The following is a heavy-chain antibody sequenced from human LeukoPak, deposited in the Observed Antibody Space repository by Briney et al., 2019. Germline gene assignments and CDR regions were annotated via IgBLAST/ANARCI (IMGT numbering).Heavy chain of an antibody. CDR3: APEGDGYILFDY. D-gene: IGHD5-24*01. V-gene: IGHV3-30*03. CDR2: ISYDGSNK. J-gene: IGHJ4*02. CDR1: GFTFSSYG. Sequence: GGSLRLSCAAPGFTFSSYGMHWVRQAPRKELEWVAVISYDGSNKYYADSVKGRFTISRDNSKNTLYLQMNSLRVEDTAVYYCAPEGDGYILFDYWGQGTLVTVSS.